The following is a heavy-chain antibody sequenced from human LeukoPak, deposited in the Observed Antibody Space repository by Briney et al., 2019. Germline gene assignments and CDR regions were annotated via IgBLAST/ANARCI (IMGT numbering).Heavy chain of an antibody. CDR2: INHSGST. Sequence: SETLSLTCAVYGGSFSGYYWSWIRQPPGKGLEWIGEINHSGSTNYNPSLKSRVTISVDTPKNQFSLKLSSVTAADTAVYYCARGQATVTTWALFDYWGQGTLVTVSS. V-gene: IGHV4-34*01. J-gene: IGHJ4*02. D-gene: IGHD4-17*01. CDR1: GGSFSGYY. CDR3: ARGQATVTTWALFDY.